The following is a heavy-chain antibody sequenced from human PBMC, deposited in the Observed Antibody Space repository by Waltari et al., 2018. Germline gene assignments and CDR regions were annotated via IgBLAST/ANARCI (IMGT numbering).Heavy chain of an antibody. CDR2: IYYRWST. CDR3: ATREDYGGNLRYVDY. J-gene: IGHJ4*02. CDR1: GGSISSSSYY. Sequence: QLQLQESGPGLVKPSETLSLTCTVSGGSISSSSYYWGWVRQPPGKGLEWNGSIYYRWSTYYNPARKSRVTIAVATSKNQFSLKLSSVTAADTAVYYCATREDYGGNLRYVDYWGQGTLVTVSS. V-gene: IGHV4-39*01. D-gene: IGHD4-17*01.